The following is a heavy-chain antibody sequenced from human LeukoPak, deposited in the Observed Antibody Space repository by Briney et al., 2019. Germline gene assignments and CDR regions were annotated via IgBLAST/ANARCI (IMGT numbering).Heavy chain of an antibody. J-gene: IGHJ4*02. Sequence: PSETLSLTCTVSGGSISNYYWSWIRQPPGKRLEWIGYIYYTGGTNYNPSLKSRVTISVDTSKDHFSLNLSSVTAADTAVYYCARHWDGYNGIDYWGQGTLVTVSS. CDR1: GGSISNYY. D-gene: IGHD5-24*01. V-gene: IGHV4-59*08. CDR2: IYYTGGT. CDR3: ARHWDGYNGIDY.